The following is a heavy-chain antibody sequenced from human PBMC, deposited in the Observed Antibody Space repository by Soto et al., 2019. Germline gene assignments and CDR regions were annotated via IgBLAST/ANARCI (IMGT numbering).Heavy chain of an antibody. CDR1: GFTFSTYA. D-gene: IGHD2-21*02. Sequence: GGSLRLSCAASGFTFSTYAMSWVRQAPGKGLEWVSVIGCSGGNIGYADSVKGRFTISRDNSKNSLYLQMNSLRGEDTAVYYCAKTKVEVTADYYYMDVWGKGTTVTVSS. V-gene: IGHV3-23*01. J-gene: IGHJ6*03. CDR2: IGCSGGNI. CDR3: AKTKVEVTADYYYMDV.